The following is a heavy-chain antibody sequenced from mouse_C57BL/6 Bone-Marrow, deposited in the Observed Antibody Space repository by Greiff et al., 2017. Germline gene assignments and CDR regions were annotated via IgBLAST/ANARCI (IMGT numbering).Heavy chain of an antibody. J-gene: IGHJ1*03. V-gene: IGHV5-9-1*02. D-gene: IGHD2-5*01. Sequence: EVQLVESGEGLVKPGGSLKLSCAASGFTFSSYAMSWVRQTPEKRLEWVAYISSGGDYIYYADTVKGRFTISRDNARNTLYLQMSSLKSEDTAMYYCTRAYYSNYDYWYFDVWGTGTTVTVSS. CDR3: TRAYYSNYDYWYFDV. CDR1: GFTFSSYA. CDR2: ISSGGDYI.